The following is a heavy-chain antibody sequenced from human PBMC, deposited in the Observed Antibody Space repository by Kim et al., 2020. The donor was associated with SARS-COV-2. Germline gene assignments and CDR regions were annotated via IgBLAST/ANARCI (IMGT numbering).Heavy chain of an antibody. D-gene: IGHD5-12*01. CDR1: GGSISSSSYY. V-gene: IGHV4-39*07. CDR2: IYYSGST. J-gene: IGHJ4*02. Sequence: SETLSLTCTVSGGSISSSSYYWGWIRQPPGKGLEWIGSIYYSGSTYYNPSLKSRVTISVDTSKNQFSLKLSSVTAADTAVYYCARDGFPADSGVDYWGQGTLVTVSS. CDR3: ARDGFPADSGVDY.